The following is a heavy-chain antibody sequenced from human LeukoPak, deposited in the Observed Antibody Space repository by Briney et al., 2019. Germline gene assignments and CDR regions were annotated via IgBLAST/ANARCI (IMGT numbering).Heavy chain of an antibody. CDR3: ATTIPYYDFWSAREYYFDY. Sequence: SETLSLTCTVSGGSISSSSYYWRWIRQPPGKGLEWIGSIYYSGSTYYNPSLKSRVTISVDTSKNPFSLKLSSVTAADTAVYYCATTIPYYDFWSAREYYFDYWGQGTLVTVSS. J-gene: IGHJ4*02. D-gene: IGHD3-3*01. CDR1: GGSISSSSYY. CDR2: IYYSGST. V-gene: IGHV4-39*01.